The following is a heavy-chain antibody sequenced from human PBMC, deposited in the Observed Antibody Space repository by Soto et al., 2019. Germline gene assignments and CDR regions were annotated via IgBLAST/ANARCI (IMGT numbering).Heavy chain of an antibody. CDR2: ISGSGGST. CDR1: GFTFSSYA. D-gene: IGHD6-13*01. J-gene: IGHJ3*02. CDR3: AKDIIREGQQLNPRHDAFDI. Sequence: GGSLRLSCAASGFTFSSYAMSWVRQAPGKGLEWVSAISGSGGSTYYADSVKGRFTISRDNSKNTLYLQMNSLRAEDTAVYYCAKDIIREGQQLNPRHDAFDIWGQGTMVTVSS. V-gene: IGHV3-23*01.